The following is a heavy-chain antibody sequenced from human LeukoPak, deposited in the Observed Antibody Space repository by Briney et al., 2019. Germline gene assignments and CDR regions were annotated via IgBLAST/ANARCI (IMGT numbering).Heavy chain of an antibody. CDR2: ISGSGVNT. Sequence: GGSLRLSCAASGFTFSNYGMSWVRQPPGKGLEWVSAISGSGVNTYYADSVKGRFTISRDNSKNTLYLQMNSLRAEDTAVYYCANDGAYYDSSTDAFDIWGQGTMVTVSS. V-gene: IGHV3-23*01. D-gene: IGHD3-22*01. CDR3: ANDGAYYDSSTDAFDI. CDR1: GFTFSNYG. J-gene: IGHJ3*02.